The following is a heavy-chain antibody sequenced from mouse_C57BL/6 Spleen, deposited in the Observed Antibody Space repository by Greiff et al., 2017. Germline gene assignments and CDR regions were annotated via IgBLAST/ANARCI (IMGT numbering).Heavy chain of an antibody. V-gene: IGHV1-64*01. CDR3: ARSSNYAVWCAY. CDR1: GYTFTSYW. D-gene: IGHD2-5*01. CDR2: IHPNSGST. J-gene: IGHJ3*01. Sequence: QVQLQQPGAELVKPGASVKLSCKASGYTFTSYWMHWVKQRPGQGLEWIGMIHPNSGSTNYNEKFKSKAPLTVDKSSSTAYMQLSSLTSEDSAVYYCARSSNYAVWCAYWGQRTLLTVSA.